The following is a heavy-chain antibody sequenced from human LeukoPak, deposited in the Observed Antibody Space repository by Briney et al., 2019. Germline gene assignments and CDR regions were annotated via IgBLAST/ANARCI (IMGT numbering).Heavy chain of an antibody. Sequence: PSETLSLTCTVSGGSISSYYWSWIRQPPGKGLEWIGYIYYSGSTNYNPSLKSRVTISVDTSKNQFSLKLSSVTAADTAVYYCAREYCSGGSCYYYYYYMDVWGKGTTVTVSS. CDR1: GGSISSYY. CDR3: AREYCSGGSCYYYYYYMDV. V-gene: IGHV4-59*12. D-gene: IGHD2-15*01. CDR2: IYYSGST. J-gene: IGHJ6*03.